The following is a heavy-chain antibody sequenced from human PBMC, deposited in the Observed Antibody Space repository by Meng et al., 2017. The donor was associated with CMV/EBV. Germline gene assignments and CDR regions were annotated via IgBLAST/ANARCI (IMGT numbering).Heavy chain of an antibody. CDR2: ISYSGDT. D-gene: IGHD3-16*01. J-gene: IGHJ4*02. Sequence: TCIESDGSINSIGNYWTWIRQYPGKGLEWLGFISYSGDTYYNPSLKSRLIISLDLSQNHFSLNLSSVTAADTALYYCARGPGGYYFDYWGQGTLVTVSS. V-gene: IGHV4-31*03. CDR3: ARGPGGYYFDY. CDR1: DGSINSIGNY.